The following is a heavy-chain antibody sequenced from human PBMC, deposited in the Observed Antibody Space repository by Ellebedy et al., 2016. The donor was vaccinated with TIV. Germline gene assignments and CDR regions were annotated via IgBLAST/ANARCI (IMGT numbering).Heavy chain of an antibody. V-gene: IGHV4-39*01. CDR2: LFYSGNI. Sequence: MPSETLSLTCAVSGGSVSTTYYWGWVRQSPGKGLEWVASLFYSGNIHYNPSLKGRITMSVDTSKNQFSLEMNSVTAADTAVYFCVRSGRGYGSSSGSFRYWGQGTPVIVSS. CDR1: GGSVSTTYY. D-gene: IGHD3-10*01. CDR3: VRSGRGYGSSSGSFRY. J-gene: IGHJ4*02.